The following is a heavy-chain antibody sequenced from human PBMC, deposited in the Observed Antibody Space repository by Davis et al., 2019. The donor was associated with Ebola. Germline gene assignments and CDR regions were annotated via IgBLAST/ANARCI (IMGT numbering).Heavy chain of an antibody. J-gene: IGHJ6*04. D-gene: IGHD1-26*01. CDR2: ISSSSSYI. CDR1: GFTFSHYG. V-gene: IGHV3-21*04. Sequence: LSLTCAVSGFTFSHYGMHWVRQAPGKGLEWVSSISSSSSYIYYADSVKGRFTISRDNAKNSLYLQMNSLRAEDTAVYYCARVREDGMDVWGKGTTVTVSS. CDR3: ARVREDGMDV.